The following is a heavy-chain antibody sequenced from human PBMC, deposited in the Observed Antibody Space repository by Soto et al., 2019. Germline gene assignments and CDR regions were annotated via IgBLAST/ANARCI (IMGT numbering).Heavy chain of an antibody. V-gene: IGHV4-34*01. CDR1: GGSFSGYY. Sequence: SETLSLTCAVYGGSFSGYYWSWIRQPPGRGLEWIGETNQSGSTNYNPALKSRVTISVDTSKNQFSLKLSSVTAADTALYYCARVKPPTGTFVYYYYMDVWTKGTTVTVSS. D-gene: IGHD1-1*01. CDR3: ARVKPPTGTFVYYYYMDV. CDR2: TNQSGST. J-gene: IGHJ6*03.